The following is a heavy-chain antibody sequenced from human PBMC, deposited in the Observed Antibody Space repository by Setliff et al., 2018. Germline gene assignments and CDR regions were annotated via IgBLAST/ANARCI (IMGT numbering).Heavy chain of an antibody. V-gene: IGHV4-61*02. CDR2: LHTSGST. J-gene: IGHJ5*02. Sequence: SETLSLTCSVSGASISSGSYYWSWIRQPAGKGLEWVGRLHTSGSTNYNPSLKSRVTISVDTPNNQFSLKLSSVTAADTAVFYCARGYAARVGFGNWFDPWGQGTLVTVSS. D-gene: IGHD6-6*01. CDR1: GASISSGSYY. CDR3: ARGYAARVGFGNWFDP.